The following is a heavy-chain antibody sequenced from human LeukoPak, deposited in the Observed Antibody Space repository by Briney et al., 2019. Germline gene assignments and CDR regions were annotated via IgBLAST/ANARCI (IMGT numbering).Heavy chain of an antibody. J-gene: IGHJ4*02. V-gene: IGHV4-31*03. CDR1: GGSISSGGYY. D-gene: IGHD2-2*01. CDR2: IYYSGST. Sequence: PSETLSLTCTVSGGSISSGGYYWSWIRQRPGKGLEWIGYIYYSGSTYYNPSLKSRVTISVDTSKNQFSLKLSSVTAADTAVYYCARVMDQLLYFDYWGQGTLVTVSS. CDR3: ARVMDQLLYFDY.